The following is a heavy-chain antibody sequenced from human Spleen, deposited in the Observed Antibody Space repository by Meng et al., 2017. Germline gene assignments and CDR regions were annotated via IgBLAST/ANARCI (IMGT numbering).Heavy chain of an antibody. D-gene: IGHD6-13*01. CDR1: GDSIYSDSYY. CDR2: IYTSGPT. CDR3: AREEGIAASY. V-gene: IGHV4-61*02. Sequence: LRLSCTVSGDSIYSDSYYWTWIRQPAGQGLEWIGRIYTSGPTNYNPSLKSRVTISVDPSKNQFSLKLTSVTAADTAVYYCAREEGIAASYWGQGTLVTVSS. J-gene: IGHJ4*02.